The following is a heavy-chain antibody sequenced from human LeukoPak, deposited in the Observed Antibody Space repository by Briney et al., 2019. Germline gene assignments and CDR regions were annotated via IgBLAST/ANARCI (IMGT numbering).Heavy chain of an antibody. D-gene: IGHD1-26*01. J-gene: IGHJ4*02. CDR1: GFTFSSYW. CDR3: ARARGGSNSDY. V-gene: IGHV3-7*05. CDR2: INQDGSEK. Sequence: GGSLRLSCAASGFTFSSYWMRWVRQAPGKGLEWVASINQDGSEKYYVDSVKGRFTISRDNAKNSLYLQMNSLRADDTAVYYCARARGGSNSDYWGQGTLVTVPS.